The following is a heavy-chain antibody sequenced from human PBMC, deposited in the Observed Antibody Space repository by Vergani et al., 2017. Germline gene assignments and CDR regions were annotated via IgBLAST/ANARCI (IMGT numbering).Heavy chain of an antibody. CDR3: ATDLGSYGSGSYYRGDAFDL. J-gene: IGHJ3*01. D-gene: IGHD3-10*01. CDR2: VDPEDGET. V-gene: IGHV1-69-2*01. Sequence: EVQLVQSGAEVKKPGATVKISCKVSGYTFTDYYMHWVQQAPGKGLEWMGLVDPEDGETIYAEKFQGRVTITADTSTDTAYMELSSLRSEDTAVYYCATDLGSYGSGSYYRGDAFDLWGQGTMVTVSS. CDR1: GYTFTDYY.